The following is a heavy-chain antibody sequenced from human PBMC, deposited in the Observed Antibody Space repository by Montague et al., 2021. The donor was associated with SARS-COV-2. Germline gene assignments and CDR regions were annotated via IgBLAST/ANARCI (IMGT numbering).Heavy chain of an antibody. Sequence: SETLSLTCTVSGSSISSSSYYWGWIRQPPGKGLEWIGSIYYSGSTYYNPSLKSRFTISVDTSKNQFSLKLSSVTAADTAVYYCARHSGRDTIFGVVIIPDAFDIWGQGTMVTVSS. D-gene: IGHD3-3*01. CDR1: GSSISSSSYY. V-gene: IGHV4-39*01. CDR2: IYYSGST. J-gene: IGHJ3*02. CDR3: ARHSGRDTIFGVVIIPDAFDI.